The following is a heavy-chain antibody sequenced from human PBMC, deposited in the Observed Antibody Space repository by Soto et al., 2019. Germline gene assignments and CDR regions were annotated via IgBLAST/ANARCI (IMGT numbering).Heavy chain of an antibody. CDR3: TRDAGSFSLFGERIPKNWYFDL. Sequence: ASVKVSCKASGYTFNVYDMHWVRQAPGQGLEWMGWINPNSGGTNYAQKFQGRVTLTRDTSISTAYMELSSLRSDDTAVYYCTRDAGSFSLFGERIPKNWYFDLWGRGTLVTVSS. CDR2: INPNSGGT. D-gene: IGHD3-10*01. V-gene: IGHV1-2*02. J-gene: IGHJ2*01. CDR1: GYTFNVYD.